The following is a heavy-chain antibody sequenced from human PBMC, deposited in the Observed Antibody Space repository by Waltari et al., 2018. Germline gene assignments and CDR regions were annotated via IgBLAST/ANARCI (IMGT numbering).Heavy chain of an antibody. CDR2: IYISGSS. J-gene: IGHJ6*02. V-gene: IGHV4-61*02. CDR1: GVSISSGSYY. CDR3: ARKTIFGVVID. Sequence: QVQLQESGPGLVKPSQTLSLTCTVSGVSISSGSYYWSWIRQPAGKGLEWIGRIYISGSSNYNPSLKSRVTISVDRSKNQFSLKLSSVTAADTAVYYCARKTIFGVVIDWGRGTTVTVSS. D-gene: IGHD3-3*01.